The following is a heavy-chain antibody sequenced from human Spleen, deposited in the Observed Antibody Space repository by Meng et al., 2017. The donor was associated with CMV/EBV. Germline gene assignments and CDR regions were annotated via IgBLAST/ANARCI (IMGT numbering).Heavy chain of an antibody. Sequence: ASVKVSCKASGYTFTSYGISWVRQAPGQGLEWMGWISAYNGNTNYAQKLQGRVTMTTDTSTSTAYMDLSRLRSDDTALYYCAREWRRRRYDGNYYVPDGFDIWGQGTMVTVSS. J-gene: IGHJ3*02. CDR3: AREWRRRRYDGNYYVPDGFDI. D-gene: IGHD1-26*01. CDR1: GYTFTSYG. CDR2: ISAYNGNT. V-gene: IGHV1-18*01.